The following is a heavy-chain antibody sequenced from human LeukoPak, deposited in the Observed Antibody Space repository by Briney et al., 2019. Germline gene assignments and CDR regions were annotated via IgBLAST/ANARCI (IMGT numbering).Heavy chain of an antibody. Sequence: GGSLRLSCAASGFTFSSYAMSWVRQAPGKGLEWVSAISGSGGSTYYADSVKGRFTISRDNSKNTLYLQMNSLRAEDTAVYYCARDRSGLHYYYYYGMDVWGQGTTVTVSS. CDR1: GFTFSSYA. J-gene: IGHJ6*02. V-gene: IGHV3-23*01. CDR2: ISGSGGST. CDR3: ARDRSGLHYYYYYGMDV. D-gene: IGHD6-19*01.